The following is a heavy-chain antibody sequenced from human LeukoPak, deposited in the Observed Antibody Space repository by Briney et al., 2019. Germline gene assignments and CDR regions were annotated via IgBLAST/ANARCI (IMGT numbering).Heavy chain of an antibody. V-gene: IGHV6-1*01. J-gene: IGHJ4*02. D-gene: IGHD3-22*01. CDR3: ARRYDISGLDY. CDR2: TYYRSKWYK. CDR1: GDSVSSDSAT. Sequence: SQTLSLTCVISGDSVSSDSATWKWIGPSPSRGLEWLERTYYRSKWYKDYAVSVESRISINPDTSKNQVSLQLNSVIPDDSAVYYCARRYDISGLDYWGQGTLVTVSS.